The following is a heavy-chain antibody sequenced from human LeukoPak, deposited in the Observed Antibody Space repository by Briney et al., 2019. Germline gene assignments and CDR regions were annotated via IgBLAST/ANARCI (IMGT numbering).Heavy chain of an antibody. CDR1: GFTFSSYG. Sequence: PGGSLRLSCAASGFTFSSYGMHWVRQAPGKGLEWVAVIWYDGSNKYYADSVKGRFTISRDNSKNTLYLQMNSLRAEDKAVYYCTRGYYDSSGSIDYWGQGTLVTVSS. D-gene: IGHD3-22*01. V-gene: IGHV3-33*01. CDR3: TRGYYDSSGSIDY. CDR2: IWYDGSNK. J-gene: IGHJ4*02.